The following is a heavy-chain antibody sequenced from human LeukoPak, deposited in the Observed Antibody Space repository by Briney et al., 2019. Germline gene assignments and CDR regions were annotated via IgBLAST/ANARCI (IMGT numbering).Heavy chain of an antibody. CDR1: GFTFSSYE. J-gene: IGHJ6*02. V-gene: IGHV3-48*03. Sequence: GGSLRLSCAASGFTFSSYEMNWVRQAPGKGLEWVSYISSSGSTIYYADSVKGRFTISRDNAKNSLYLQMNSLRAEDTAVYYCARDPGIAAAGFLPGGYGMGVWGQGTTVTVSS. D-gene: IGHD6-13*01. CDR3: ARDPGIAAAGFLPGGYGMGV. CDR2: ISSSGSTI.